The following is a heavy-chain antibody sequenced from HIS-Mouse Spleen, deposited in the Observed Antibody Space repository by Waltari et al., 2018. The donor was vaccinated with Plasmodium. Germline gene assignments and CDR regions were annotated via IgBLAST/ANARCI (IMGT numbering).Heavy chain of an antibody. CDR3: ARDRITGTSYFDY. CDR1: GGSISSSSYY. CDR2: IYYSGRT. D-gene: IGHD1-7*01. Sequence: QLQLQESGPGLVKPSETLSLTCTVSGGSISSSSYYWGWIRQPPGKGLEWMWSIYYSGRTYNNPSLKSRVTISVDTSKNQFSRKLSSVTAADTAVYYCARDRITGTSYFDYWGQGTLVTVSS. V-gene: IGHV4-39*07. J-gene: IGHJ4*02.